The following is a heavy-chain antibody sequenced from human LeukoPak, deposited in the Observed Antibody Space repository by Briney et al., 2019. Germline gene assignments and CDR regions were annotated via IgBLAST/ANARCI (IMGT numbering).Heavy chain of an antibody. CDR2: IKTDGSQI. D-gene: IGHD6-19*01. Sequence: GGSLRLSCVASGFTFSSYWMTWVRQAPGKGLEWVANIKTDGSQIYYVDSVKGRFTISRDNAKNSLYLQMNSLRAEDTAVYYCARGGLVWFFDYWGQGTLVTVSS. CDR3: ARGGLVWFFDY. V-gene: IGHV3-7*04. CDR1: GFTFSSYW. J-gene: IGHJ4*02.